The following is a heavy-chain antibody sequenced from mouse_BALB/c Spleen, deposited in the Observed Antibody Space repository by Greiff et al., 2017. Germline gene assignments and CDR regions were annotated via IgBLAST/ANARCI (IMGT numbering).Heavy chain of an antibody. J-gene: IGHJ3*01. CDR3: ARERQLGLRFAY. D-gene: IGHD3-1*01. V-gene: IGHV14-3*02. Sequence: EVQLQQSGAELVKPGASVKLSFTASGFNIKDTYMHWVKQRPEQGLEWIGRIDPANGNTKYDPKFQGKATITADTSSNTAYLQLSSLTSEDTAVYYCARERQLGLRFAYWGQGTLVTVSA. CDR2: IDPANGNT. CDR1: GFNIKDTY.